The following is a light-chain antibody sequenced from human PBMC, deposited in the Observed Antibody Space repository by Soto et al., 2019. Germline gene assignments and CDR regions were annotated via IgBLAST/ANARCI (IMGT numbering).Light chain of an antibody. V-gene: IGKV2-30*01. J-gene: IGKJ5*01. CDR2: KVS. CDR1: QXLXYSDGNTY. CDR3: MQGTHWPPIT. Sequence: DVVMTQSPLSLPVTLGQPASISCXSIQXLXYSDGNTYLSWFQQRPGQSPRRLIYKVSNRDSGVPDRFSGSGSGTDFTLKISRVEAEDVGVYYCMQGTHWPPITFGQGTRLEI.